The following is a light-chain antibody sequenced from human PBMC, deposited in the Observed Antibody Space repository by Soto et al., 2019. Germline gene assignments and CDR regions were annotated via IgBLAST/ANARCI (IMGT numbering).Light chain of an antibody. V-gene: IGLV1-44*01. CDR2: SNN. CDR1: SSNIGSNA. CDR3: AAWDDSLNGYV. J-gene: IGLJ1*01. Sequence: QSALTQPPSASGTPGQRVTISCSGSSSNIGSNAVNWYQQLPGTAPKLLIYSNNQRPSGVPERFSGPKSGTSASLAISGLQSEDEADYYCAAWDDSLNGYVFGTGTKVTVL.